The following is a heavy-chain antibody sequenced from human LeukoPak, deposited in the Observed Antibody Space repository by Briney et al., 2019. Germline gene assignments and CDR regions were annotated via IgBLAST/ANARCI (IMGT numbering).Heavy chain of an antibody. CDR1: GGSFSGYY. Sequence: PSETLSLTCAVYGGSFSGYYWSWIRQPPGKGLEWIGEINHSGSTNYNPSLKSRVTISVDTSKNQFSLKLSSVTAADTAVYYCARGRRTSGGRYSSSWGGSYYYYYGMDVWGQGTTVTVSS. V-gene: IGHV4-34*01. CDR2: INHSGST. J-gene: IGHJ6*02. D-gene: IGHD6-13*01. CDR3: ARGRRTSGGRYSSSWGGSYYYYYGMDV.